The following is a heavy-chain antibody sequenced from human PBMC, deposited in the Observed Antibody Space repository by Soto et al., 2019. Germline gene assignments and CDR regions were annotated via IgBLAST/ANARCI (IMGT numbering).Heavy chain of an antibody. J-gene: IGHJ6*02. D-gene: IGHD3-22*01. CDR2: INPNSGGT. Sequence: GASVKVSCKASGYTFTGYYMHWVRQAPGQGLEWMGWINPNSGGTNYAQKFQGWVTMTRDTSISTAYMELSRLRSDDTAVYYCARDESGNYYDSSGYYYYGMDVWGQGTTVTVSS. CDR3: ARDESGNYYDSSGYYYYGMDV. V-gene: IGHV1-2*04. CDR1: GYTFTGYY.